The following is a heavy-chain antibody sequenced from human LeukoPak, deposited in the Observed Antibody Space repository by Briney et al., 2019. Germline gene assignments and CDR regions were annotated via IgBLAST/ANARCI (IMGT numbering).Heavy chain of an antibody. V-gene: IGHV4-38-2*02. J-gene: IGHJ4*02. CDR3: ARDERFTIFGVVISGNYYFDY. CDR2: IYHSGST. D-gene: IGHD3-3*01. CDR1: GYSISSGYY. Sequence: PSETLSLTCAVSGYSISSGYYWGWIRQPPGKGLEWIGSIYHSGSTYYNPSLKSRVTISVDTSKNQFSLTLSSVTAADTAVYYCARDERFTIFGVVISGNYYFDYWGQGTLVTVSS.